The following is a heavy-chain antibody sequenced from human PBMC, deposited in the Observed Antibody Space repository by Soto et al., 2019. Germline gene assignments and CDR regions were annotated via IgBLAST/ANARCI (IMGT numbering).Heavy chain of an antibody. D-gene: IGHD3-3*02. CDR2: IMPVFPTP. CDR3: ARDKDRQQLGGNYYYILDV. J-gene: IGHJ6*02. Sequence: QVQLVQSGAEVKKPGSSVKVSCKASGGTFSTSAISWVRQAPGQGLEWVGGIMPVFPTPDYAQKFQGRVTITADESTTKAYLELTSLRTDDTAVYYCARDKDRQQLGGNYYYILDVWGQGTAITVSS. CDR1: GGTFSTSA. V-gene: IGHV1-69*12.